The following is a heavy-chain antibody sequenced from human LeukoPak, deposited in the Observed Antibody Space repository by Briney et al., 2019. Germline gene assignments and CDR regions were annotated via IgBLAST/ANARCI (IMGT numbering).Heavy chain of an antibody. CDR1: GFTFSSYA. D-gene: IGHD1-26*01. Sequence: GGSLRLSCAASGFTFSSYAMSWVRQAPGKGLEWASAISGSGGSTYYADSVKGRFTISRDNSKNTLYLQMNSLRAEDTAVYYCAKGDSGSYASIWGQGTMVTVSS. CDR2: ISGSGGST. V-gene: IGHV3-23*01. CDR3: AKGDSGSYASI. J-gene: IGHJ3*02.